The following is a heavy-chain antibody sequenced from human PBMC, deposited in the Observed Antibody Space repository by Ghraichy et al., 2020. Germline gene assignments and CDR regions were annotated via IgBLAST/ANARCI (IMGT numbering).Heavy chain of an antibody. CDR2: ISGSGGTT. V-gene: IGHV3-23*01. D-gene: IGHD6-13*01. CDR1: GITFSSYA. Sequence: GGSLRLSCAASGITFSSYAMSWVRQAPGKGLEWVSGISGSGGTTYYADSVKGRFTLSRDNSKNTLYLQMNSLRAEDTAVYYCAKVRIAAVGGGNDYWGQGTLVTVSS. J-gene: IGHJ4*02. CDR3: AKVRIAAVGGGNDY.